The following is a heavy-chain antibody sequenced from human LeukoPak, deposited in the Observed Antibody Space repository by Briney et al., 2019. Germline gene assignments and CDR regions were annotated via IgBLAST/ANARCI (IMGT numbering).Heavy chain of an antibody. CDR2: ISSSSSYI. D-gene: IGHD3-10*01. V-gene: IGHV3-21*01. Sequence: GGSLSLSCAASGFTFSSYSMNWVRPASGKGLERVSSISSSSSYIYYADSVKGRFTISRDNSKNTLYLQMNSLRAEDPAVYYCSKNSEWFGTYYMDVWGKGTTVTISS. CDR1: GFTFSSYS. CDR3: SKNSEWFGTYYMDV. J-gene: IGHJ6*03.